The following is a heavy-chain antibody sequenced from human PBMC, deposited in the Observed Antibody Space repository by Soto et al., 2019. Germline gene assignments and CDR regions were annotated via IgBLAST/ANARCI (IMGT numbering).Heavy chain of an antibody. CDR2: IYYSGST. V-gene: IGHV4-31*03. Sequence: PSETLSLTCTVSGGSISSGGYYWSWIRQHPGKGLEWIGYIYYSGSTYYNPSLKSRVTISVDTSKNQFSLKLSSVTAADTAVYYCARNPEDSRYSFLDYWGQGTLVTVSS. CDR1: GGSISSGGYY. J-gene: IGHJ4*02. D-gene: IGHD6-13*01. CDR3: ARNPEDSRYSFLDY.